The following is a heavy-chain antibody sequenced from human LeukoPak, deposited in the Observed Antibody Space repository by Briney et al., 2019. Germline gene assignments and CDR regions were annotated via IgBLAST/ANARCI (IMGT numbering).Heavy chain of an antibody. Sequence: SETLSLTCTVSGGSISSYYWSWIRQPAGKGLEWIGRIYTSGSTNYNPSLKSRVTMSVDTSKNQFSLKLSSVTAADTAVYYCARGYDRGPPEGWFDPWGQGTLVTVSS. CDR2: IYTSGST. J-gene: IGHJ5*02. CDR3: ARGYDRGPPEGWFDP. V-gene: IGHV4-4*07. D-gene: IGHD3-10*01. CDR1: GGSISSYY.